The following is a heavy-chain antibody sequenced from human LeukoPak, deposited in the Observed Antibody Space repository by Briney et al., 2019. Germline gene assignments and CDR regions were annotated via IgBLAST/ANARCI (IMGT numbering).Heavy chain of an antibody. CDR2: ISAYNGNT. J-gene: IGHJ5*02. Sequence: ASVKVSCKASGYTFTSYGISWVRQAPGQGLEWMGWISAYNGNTNYAQKLQGRVTMTTDTSTSTAYMELRSLRSDDTAVYYCARLGPIYDFWSGYGVSWFDPWGQGTLVTVSS. CDR1: GYTFTSYG. V-gene: IGHV1-18*01. D-gene: IGHD3-3*01. CDR3: ARLGPIYDFWSGYGVSWFDP.